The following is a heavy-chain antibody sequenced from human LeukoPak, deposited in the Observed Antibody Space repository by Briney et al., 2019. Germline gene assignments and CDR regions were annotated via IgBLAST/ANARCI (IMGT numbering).Heavy chain of an antibody. J-gene: IGHJ4*02. CDR1: GFIFSRYS. D-gene: IGHD1-7*01. Sequence: GGSLRLSCAASGFIFSRYSMHWVRQSPGKGLEWVSCSSASSSSIYYADSVQGRSTISRDTAKNSLYLQMNSLRAEDTAVYYCASGNYRGAFDFWGQGTLSPSPQ. CDR2: SSASSSSI. CDR3: ASGNYRGAFDF. V-gene: IGHV3-48*01.